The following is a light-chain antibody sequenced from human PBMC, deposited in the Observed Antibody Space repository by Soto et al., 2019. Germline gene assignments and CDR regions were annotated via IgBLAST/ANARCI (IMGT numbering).Light chain of an antibody. Sequence: QSVLTQPASVSGSPGQSITISCTGTSSDIGSYNFVSWYQQLPGKAPKLIIYDVSNRPSGVSNRFSGSKSGKTASLTISGLQAEDETYYYCSSYTTSSNYVFGTVTKLTVL. CDR1: SSDIGSYNF. CDR3: SSYTTSSNYV. CDR2: DVS. V-gene: IGLV2-14*01. J-gene: IGLJ1*01.